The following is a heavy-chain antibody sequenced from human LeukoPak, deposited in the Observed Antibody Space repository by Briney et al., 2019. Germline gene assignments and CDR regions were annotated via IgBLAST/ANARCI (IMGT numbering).Heavy chain of an antibody. D-gene: IGHD2-2*01. V-gene: IGHV1-46*01. J-gene: IGHJ5*02. Sequence: GASVKVSCKASGYTFTSYYMHWVRQAPGQGLEWMGIINPSGGSTSYAQKFQGRVTMTRDMSTSTVYTELSSLRSEDTAVYYCARADYCSSTSCYSRWFDPWGQGTLVTVSS. CDR2: INPSGGST. CDR3: ARADYCSSTSCYSRWFDP. CDR1: GYTFTSYY.